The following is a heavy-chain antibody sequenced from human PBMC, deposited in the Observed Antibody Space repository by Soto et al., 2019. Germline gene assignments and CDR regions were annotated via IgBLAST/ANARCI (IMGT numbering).Heavy chain of an antibody. CDR3: ARDKGGAALKGSGMDV. J-gene: IGHJ6*02. CDR2: IYYNGNT. CDR1: GGSIGSRDYY. D-gene: IGHD3-10*01. V-gene: IGHV4-31*02. Sequence: QVQVQESGPGLVKPSQTLSLKCSVSGGSIGSRDYYWSWIRQHPEKGLEWIGSIYYNGNTDYNPSLRGGPTMSLDTAMNECSLKLTSVTVADTAVYYCARDKGGAALKGSGMDVWGQGTTVTVS.